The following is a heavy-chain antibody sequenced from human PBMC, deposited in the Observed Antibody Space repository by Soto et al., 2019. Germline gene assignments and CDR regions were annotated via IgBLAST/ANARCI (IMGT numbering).Heavy chain of an antibody. CDR1: GFTFSTYA. V-gene: IGHV3-23*01. D-gene: IGHD1-1*01. CDR3: ASLRGFTTIWTPH. Sequence: EVQLLESGGGLVQPGGSLRLSCAAAGFTFSTYAMSWVRQAPGKGLEWVSAIPGSGTTAYYADSVKGRFTISRDNSKTTLYLQMNSLRADDTAIYYCASLRGFTTIWTPHWGQGTLVTVSS. J-gene: IGHJ4*02. CDR2: IPGSGTTA.